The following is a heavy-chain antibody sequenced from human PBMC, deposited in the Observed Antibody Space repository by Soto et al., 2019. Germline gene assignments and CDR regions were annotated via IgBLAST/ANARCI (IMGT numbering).Heavy chain of an antibody. D-gene: IGHD2-8*01. CDR3: AKDTAPVYGDYLEY. Sequence: GESLKISCAASGFTFSNYGMHWVRQAPGKGLEWVAVISYDGSDYYYIDSVKGRFTISRDNSKNTLYLQMNSLRPEDTAVYYCAKDTAPVYGDYLEYWGQGTLVTVSS. CDR1: GFTFSNYG. J-gene: IGHJ4*02. CDR2: ISYDGSDY. V-gene: IGHV3-30*18.